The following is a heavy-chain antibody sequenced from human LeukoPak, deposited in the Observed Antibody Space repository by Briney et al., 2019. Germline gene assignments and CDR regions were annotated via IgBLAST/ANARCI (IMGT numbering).Heavy chain of an antibody. V-gene: IGHV3-48*03. D-gene: IGHD1-26*01. Sequence: GGSLRLSCAASGFTFSSYEMNWVRQAPGKGLEWVSYISSSGSTIYYADSVKGRFTISRDNSKNTLYLQMNSLRAEDTAVYYCAREIVGATPFDAFDIWGQGTMVTVSS. CDR1: GFTFSSYE. J-gene: IGHJ3*02. CDR2: ISSSGSTI. CDR3: AREIVGATPFDAFDI.